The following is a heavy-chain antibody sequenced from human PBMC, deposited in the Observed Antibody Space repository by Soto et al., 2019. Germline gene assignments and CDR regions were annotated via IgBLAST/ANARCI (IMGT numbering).Heavy chain of an antibody. CDR1: GYTFTSYG. J-gene: IGHJ4*02. CDR3: ARDWKLWTFDY. Sequence: QVQLVQSGAEVKKPGASVKVSCKASGYTFTSYGISWVRQAPGQGLEWMGWISAYNCNTNYAQKLQGRVTMTTDTSTSTADMELRSLTSDATAVYYCARDWKLWTFDYWGQGTLVTVSS. CDR2: ISAYNCNT. D-gene: IGHD5-18*01. V-gene: IGHV1-18*04.